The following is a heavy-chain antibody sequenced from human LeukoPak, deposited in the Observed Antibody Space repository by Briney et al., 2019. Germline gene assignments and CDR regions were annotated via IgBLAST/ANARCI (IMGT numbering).Heavy chain of an antibody. J-gene: IGHJ4*02. CDR3: ARDSSRTSIMITFGGVIEK. Sequence: GGSLRLSCAASGFTFSSYSMNWVRQAPGKGLEWVSSISSSSSYIYYADSVKGRFTISRDNAKNSLYLQMNSLRAEDTAVYYCARDSSRTSIMITFGGVIEKWGQGTLVTVS. D-gene: IGHD3-16*02. CDR1: GFTFSSYS. CDR2: ISSSSSYI. V-gene: IGHV3-21*01.